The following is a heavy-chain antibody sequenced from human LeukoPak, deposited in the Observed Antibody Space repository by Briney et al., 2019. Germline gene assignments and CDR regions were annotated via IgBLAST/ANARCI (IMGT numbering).Heavy chain of an antibody. J-gene: IGHJ4*02. CDR2: IWYDGSKE. D-gene: IGHD2-15*01. V-gene: IGHV3-33*01. Sequence: RPGGSLRLSCAASGFTFSSYGMHWVRQAPGKGLEWVAVIWYDGSKEYLADSVKGRFTISRDNSKNTVYLQMNSLKTEDTAVYYCARVIGWSLFDCWGQGTLVTVSS. CDR3: ARVIGWSLFDC. CDR1: GFTFSSYG.